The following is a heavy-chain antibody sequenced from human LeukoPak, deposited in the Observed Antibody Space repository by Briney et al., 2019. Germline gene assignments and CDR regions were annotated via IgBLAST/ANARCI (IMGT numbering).Heavy chain of an antibody. CDR3: AREGDYYDSSGSDDFDY. V-gene: IGHV1-69*05. D-gene: IGHD3-22*01. CDR2: IIPIFGTA. Sequence: GASVKVSCKAFGGTFSSYAISWVRQAPGQGLEWMGRIIPIFGTANYAQKFQGRVTITTDESTSTAYMELSSLRSEDTAVYYCAREGDYYDSSGSDDFDYWGQGTLVTVSS. CDR1: GGTFSSYA. J-gene: IGHJ4*02.